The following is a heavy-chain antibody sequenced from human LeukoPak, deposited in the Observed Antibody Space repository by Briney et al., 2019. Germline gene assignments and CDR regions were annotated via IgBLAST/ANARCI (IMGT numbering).Heavy chain of an antibody. D-gene: IGHD5-12*01. Sequence: GRSLRLSCAASGFTFSSYAMHWVRQAPGQGLEWVAVISYDGSNKYYADTVKGRFTISRDNSKNTLYLQMNSLRAEDTAVYYCARDPGGYDLGNWFDPWGQGTLVTVSS. CDR2: ISYDGSNK. V-gene: IGHV3-30*01. CDR3: ARDPGGYDLGNWFDP. CDR1: GFTFSSYA. J-gene: IGHJ5*02.